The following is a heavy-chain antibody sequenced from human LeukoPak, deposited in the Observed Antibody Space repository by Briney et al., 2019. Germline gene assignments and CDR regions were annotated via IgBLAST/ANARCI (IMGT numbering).Heavy chain of an antibody. J-gene: IGHJ4*02. CDR2: IYYSGST. V-gene: IGHV4-31*03. Sequence: PSETLSLTCTVSGGSISSGGYYWSWIRQHPGKGLEWIGYIYYSGSTCYNPSLKSRVTISVDTSKNQFSLKLSSVTAADTAVYYCAREGYCSGGSCYAFDYWGQGTLVTVSS. CDR1: GGSISSGGYY. CDR3: AREGYCSGGSCYAFDY. D-gene: IGHD2-15*01.